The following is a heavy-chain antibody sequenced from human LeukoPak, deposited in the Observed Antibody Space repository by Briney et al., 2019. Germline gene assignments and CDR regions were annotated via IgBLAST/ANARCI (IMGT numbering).Heavy chain of an antibody. D-gene: IGHD2-2*02. CDR1: GGSISSNNFY. CDR3: ARVNDCSSSSCFTSWFDP. V-gene: IGHV4-39*07. J-gene: IGHJ5*02. Sequence: SETLSLTCTVSGGSISSNNFYWGWIRQPPGKGLEWVGSVYYGGSPYYNPSLPSPVTMSVDTSKHQFSLKLSSVTAADTAVYYCARVNDCSSSSCFTSWFDPWGQGTLVTVSS. CDR2: VYYGGSP.